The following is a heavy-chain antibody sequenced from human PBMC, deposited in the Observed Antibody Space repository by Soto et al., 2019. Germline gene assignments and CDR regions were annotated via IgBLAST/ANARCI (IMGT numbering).Heavy chain of an antibody. CDR1: GLTFSNYV. CDR3: AKPTWQNPAAGFDY. V-gene: IGHV3-30*18. CDR2: ISYDGTEK. D-gene: IGHD6-13*01. J-gene: IGHJ4*02. Sequence: QVQLVESGGGVVQSGGSLRLSCAISGLTFSNYVFHWVRQAPGKGLEWVALISYDGTEKYNLDSVKGRFTISRDNSKNTLYLQMNSLRDDDTAVYYCAKPTWQNPAAGFDYWGQGTLVIVSS.